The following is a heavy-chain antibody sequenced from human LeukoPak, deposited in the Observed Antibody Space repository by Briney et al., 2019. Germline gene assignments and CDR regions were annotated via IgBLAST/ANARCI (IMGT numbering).Heavy chain of an antibody. CDR3: ARLSVYYWIDY. D-gene: IGHD1-1*01. CDR1: GGSIRINNYY. Sequence: SETLSLTCTVSGGSIRINNYYWSWVRQPPVKGLEWIGSIYYTGSTYYNPSLKSRLTISQDTSKNQFSLKMNSVTASDTAVYYCARLSVYYWIDYWGQGTLVTVSS. J-gene: IGHJ4*02. CDR2: IYYTGST. V-gene: IGHV4-39*01.